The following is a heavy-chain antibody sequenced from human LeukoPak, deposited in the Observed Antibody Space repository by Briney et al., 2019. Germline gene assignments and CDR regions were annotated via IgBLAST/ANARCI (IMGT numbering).Heavy chain of an antibody. V-gene: IGHV4-59*01. D-gene: IGHD5-18*01. J-gene: IGHJ4*02. CDR3: ARVDTAMVFDY. Sequence: IPSETLSLTCTVSGGSISSYYWSWIRQPPGKGLEWIGYTYYSGSTNYNPSLKSRVTISVDTSKNQFSLKLSSVTAADTAVYYCARVDTAMVFDYWGQGTLVTVSS. CDR2: TYYSGST. CDR1: GGSISSYY.